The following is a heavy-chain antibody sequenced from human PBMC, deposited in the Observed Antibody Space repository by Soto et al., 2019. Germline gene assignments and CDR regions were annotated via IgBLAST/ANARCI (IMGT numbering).Heavy chain of an antibody. CDR1: GFTFSSYG. D-gene: IGHD6-19*01. Sequence: QVQLVESGGGVVQPGRSLRLSCAASGFTFSSYGMHWVRQAPGKGLEWVAIISYDGSNKYYADSVKGRFTISRDNSKNTLYLQMNSLRAEDTALYYCAKDIGQWVAVACRGPYWGQGTLVTVSS. CDR2: ISYDGSNK. J-gene: IGHJ4*02. CDR3: AKDIGQWVAVACRGPY. V-gene: IGHV3-30*18.